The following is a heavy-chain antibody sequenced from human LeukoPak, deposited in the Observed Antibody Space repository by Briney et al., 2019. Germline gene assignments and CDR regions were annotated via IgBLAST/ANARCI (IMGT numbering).Heavy chain of an antibody. J-gene: IGHJ6*03. CDR1: GFTYSSYW. V-gene: IGHV3-74*01. CDR3: ARDFSSSWYYYYYYMDV. D-gene: IGHD6-13*01. Sequence: PGGSLRLSCAASGFTYSSYWMHWFRQAPGKGLVWVSRINSDGSSTSYADSVKGRFTISRDNAKNTLYLQMNSLRAEDTAVYYCARDFSSSWYYYYYYMDVWGKGTTVTVSS. CDR2: INSDGSST.